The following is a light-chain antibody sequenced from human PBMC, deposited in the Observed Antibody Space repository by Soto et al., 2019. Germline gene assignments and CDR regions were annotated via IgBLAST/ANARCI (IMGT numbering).Light chain of an antibody. CDR1: HSISSW. Sequence: IQMTQHTSSLSASVGDRVTITWRASHSISSWFAWDQQKPGKDPKLLIYDASSLESGVPSRFSGSGSGTEFTLTISSLQPDDCATYYCQQYNSYSLTFGGGTKVAIK. J-gene: IGKJ4*01. CDR2: DAS. V-gene: IGKV1-5*01. CDR3: QQYNSYSLT.